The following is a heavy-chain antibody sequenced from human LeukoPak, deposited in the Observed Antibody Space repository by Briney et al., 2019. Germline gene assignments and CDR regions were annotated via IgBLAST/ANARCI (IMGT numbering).Heavy chain of an antibody. CDR2: IYHSGST. D-gene: IGHD6-13*01. Sequence: SQTLSLTCTVSGGSISSGGYYWSWIRQPPGKGLEWIGYIYHSGSTYYNPSLKSRVTISVDRSKNQFSLKLSSVTAADTAVYYCARVEQLGGWFDPWGQGTLVTVSS. CDR1: GGSISSGGYY. CDR3: ARVEQLGGWFDP. V-gene: IGHV4-30-2*01. J-gene: IGHJ5*02.